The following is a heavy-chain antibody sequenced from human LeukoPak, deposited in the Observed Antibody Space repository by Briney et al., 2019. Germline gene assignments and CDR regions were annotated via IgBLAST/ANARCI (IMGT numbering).Heavy chain of an antibody. CDR1: GFSFSGYS. V-gene: IGHV3-48*04. Sequence: PGGSLRLSCVASGFSFSGYSMNWVRQAPGKGLDWVSYISSGSRTIFYGDSVKGRFTLSRDNAKNSLYLQMNSLRAEDTAVYYCVRESIRGTRDFDYWGHGTLVTVSS. D-gene: IGHD3-10*01. CDR2: ISSGSRTI. CDR3: VRESIRGTRDFDY. J-gene: IGHJ4*01.